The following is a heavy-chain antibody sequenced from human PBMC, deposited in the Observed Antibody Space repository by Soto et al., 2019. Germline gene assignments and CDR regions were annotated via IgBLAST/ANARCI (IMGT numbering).Heavy chain of an antibody. Sequence: GGSLRLSCAASGFTFSSYGMHWVRQAPGKGLEWVAVIWYDGSNKYYADSVKGRFTISRDNSKNTLYLQMNSLRAEDTAVYYVAREHDYFFGLGVGVFDYWGQGTLVTVSS. CDR2: IWYDGSNK. V-gene: IGHV3-33*01. J-gene: IGHJ4*02. D-gene: IGHD3-16*01. CDR1: GFTFSSYG. CDR3: AREHDYFFGLGVGVFDY.